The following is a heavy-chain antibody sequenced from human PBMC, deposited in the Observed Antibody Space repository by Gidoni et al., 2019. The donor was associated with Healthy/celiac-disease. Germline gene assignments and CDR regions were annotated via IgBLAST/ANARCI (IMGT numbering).Heavy chain of an antibody. J-gene: IGHJ4*02. V-gene: IGHV4-30-4*01. CDR2: IYYSGST. D-gene: IGHD4-17*01. Sequence: QAQLQESGPGLAKPSQTLSRTRTVSGGSSSSGDYYGGWLRQPPGKGLEWIGYIYYSGSTYYNPSLKSRVTISVVPSKIQFSLKLSSLTAADSAVYYCARDRDYGGVLDYWGQGTLVTVSS. CDR1: GGSSSSGDYY. CDR3: ARDRDYGGVLDY.